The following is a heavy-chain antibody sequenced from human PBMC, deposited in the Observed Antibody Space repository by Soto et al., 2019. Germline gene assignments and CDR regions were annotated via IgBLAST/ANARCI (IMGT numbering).Heavy chain of an antibody. J-gene: IGHJ4*02. CDR2: INHSGTT. D-gene: IGHD6-6*01. Sequence: QVQLQQWGAGLLKPSETLSLTCAVYGGSFSGYYWSWIRQPPGKGLEWIGEINHSGTTNCNPSLKRRLTISVDTSKNQFSLKLSSVTAADTAVYYCARFIEYSSSFDYWGQGTLVTVSS. V-gene: IGHV4-34*01. CDR1: GGSFSGYY. CDR3: ARFIEYSSSFDY.